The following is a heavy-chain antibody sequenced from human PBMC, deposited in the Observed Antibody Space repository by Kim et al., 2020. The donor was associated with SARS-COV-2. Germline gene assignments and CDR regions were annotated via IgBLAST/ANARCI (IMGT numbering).Heavy chain of an antibody. Sequence: GGSLRLSCAASGFTFSSYAMHWVRQAPGKGLEWVAVISYDGSNKYYADSVKGRFTISRDNSKNTLYLQMNSLRAEDTAVYYCARDLLDIRDQSNYYDSSGRFDLWGRGTLVTVSS. D-gene: IGHD3-22*01. CDR2: ISYDGSNK. CDR3: ARDLLDIRDQSNYYDSSGRFDL. CDR1: GFTFSSYA. V-gene: IGHV3-30-3*01. J-gene: IGHJ2*01.